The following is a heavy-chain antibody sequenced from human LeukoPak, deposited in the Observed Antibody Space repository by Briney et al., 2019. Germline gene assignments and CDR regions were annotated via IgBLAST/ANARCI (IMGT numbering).Heavy chain of an antibody. CDR1: GFTFSAYA. V-gene: IGHV3-23*01. CDR3: AKDRGSARPSKYYFDY. J-gene: IGHJ4*02. D-gene: IGHD2-15*01. Sequence: GGSLRLSCAASGFTFSAYAMTWVRQGPGKGLDWVSAISGSGGSTYYADSLKGRFTISRDSSKNTLYLQMNSLRAEDTAVYYCAKDRGSARPSKYYFDYWGQGTLVTVSS. CDR2: ISGSGGST.